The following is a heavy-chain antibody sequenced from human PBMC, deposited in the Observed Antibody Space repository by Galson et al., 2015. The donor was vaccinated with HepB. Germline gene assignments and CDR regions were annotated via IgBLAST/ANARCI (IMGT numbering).Heavy chain of an antibody. J-gene: IGHJ4*02. CDR3: ARESRARYSSSWYREKRGEFDY. CDR2: IIPIFGTA. D-gene: IGHD6-13*01. V-gene: IGHV1-69*13. Sequence: SVKVSCKASGGTFSSYAISWVRQAPGQGLEWMGGIIPIFGTANYAQKFQGRVTITADESTSTAYMELSSLRSEDTAVYYCARESRARYSSSWYREKRGEFDYWGQGTLVTVSS. CDR1: GGTFSSYA.